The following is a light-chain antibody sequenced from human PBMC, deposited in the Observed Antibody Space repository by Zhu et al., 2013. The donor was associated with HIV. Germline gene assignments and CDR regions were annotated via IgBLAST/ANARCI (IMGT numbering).Light chain of an antibody. J-gene: IGLJ3*02. V-gene: IGLV1-44*01. CDR1: TSNIGSNT. CDR3: GTWDSSLSGPNWV. Sequence: QSVLTQPPSPSVTPGQRVTISCSGKTSNIGSNTLKWSQQLPGTAPKLLMYTDIQRPSGVPDRFSGSKSGTSGSLAITGLQTGDEADYYCGTWDSSLSGPNWVFGGGTKLTVL. CDR2: TDI.